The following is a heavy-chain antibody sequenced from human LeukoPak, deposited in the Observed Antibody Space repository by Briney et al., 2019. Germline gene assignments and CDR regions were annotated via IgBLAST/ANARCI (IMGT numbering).Heavy chain of an antibody. J-gene: IGHJ4*02. D-gene: IGHD4-17*01. CDR3: ARLPRDDYGDYGYYFDY. Sequence: SETLSLTCAVYGGSFSGYYWSWIRQPPGKGLEWIGEINHSGSTNYNPSLKSRVAISVDTSKNQFSLKLSSVTAADTAVYYCARLPRDDYGDYGYYFDYWGQGTLVTVSS. CDR1: GGSFSGYY. V-gene: IGHV4-34*01. CDR2: INHSGST.